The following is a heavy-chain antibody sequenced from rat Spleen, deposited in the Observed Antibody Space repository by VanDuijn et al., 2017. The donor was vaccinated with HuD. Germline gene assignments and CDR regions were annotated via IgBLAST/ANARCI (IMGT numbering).Heavy chain of an antibody. Sequence: QVQLKESGPGLVQPSQTLSLTCTVAGFSLSSYNVHWVRQPPGKGLEWMGVIWHTGGTRYNSVLRSRLSISKDTSKSQFFLKMNSLQTEDTATYYCARENSYDGYPYVMDAWGQGASVTVSS. CDR2: IWHTGGT. J-gene: IGHJ4*01. D-gene: IGHD1-12*03. V-gene: IGHV2-41*01. CDR1: GFSLSSYN. CDR3: ARENSYDGYPYVMDA.